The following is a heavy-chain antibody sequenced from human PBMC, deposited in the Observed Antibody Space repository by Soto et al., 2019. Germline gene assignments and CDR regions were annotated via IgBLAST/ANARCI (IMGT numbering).Heavy chain of an antibody. J-gene: IGHJ4*02. CDR3: ARGPRRLRYIDWFPPPYYFDY. CDR1: GGSFSGYY. D-gene: IGHD3-9*01. Sequence: QVQLQQWGAGLLKPSETLSLTCAVYGGSFSGYYWSWIRQPPGKGLEWIGEINHSGSTNYNPSLKSRVTISVDTSKNQFSLKLSSVTAADTAVYYCARGPRRLRYIDWFPPPYYFDYWGQGTLVTVSS. CDR2: INHSGST. V-gene: IGHV4-34*01.